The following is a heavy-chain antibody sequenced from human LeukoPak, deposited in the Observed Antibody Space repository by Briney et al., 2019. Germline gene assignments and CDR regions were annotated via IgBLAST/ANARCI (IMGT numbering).Heavy chain of an antibody. CDR1: SGSISSSSYY. Sequence: SQTLSLTCTVSSGSISSSSYYWSWIRQPPGKGLEWIGYIYYSGSTNYNPSLKSRVTISVDTSKNQFSLKLSSVTAADTAVYYCARGEAITMVRGVLGYWGQGTLVTVSS. CDR3: ARGEAITMVRGVLGY. J-gene: IGHJ4*02. D-gene: IGHD3-10*01. CDR2: IYYSGST. V-gene: IGHV4-61*01.